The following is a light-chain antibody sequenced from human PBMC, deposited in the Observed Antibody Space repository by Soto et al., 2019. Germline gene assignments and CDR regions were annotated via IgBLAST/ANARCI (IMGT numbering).Light chain of an antibody. CDR3: LSYTSANTLV. CDR2: EIF. CDR1: TNDVGAFDY. J-gene: IGLJ2*01. V-gene: IGLV2-14*01. Sequence: QSALTQPASVSASPGQSISISCTGTTNDVGAFDYVSWYQQHPGKPPKLIIYEIFNRPSGVSHRFSGSKSGNSASLTISGLQAEDEADYYCLSYTSANTLVFGGGTKVTVL.